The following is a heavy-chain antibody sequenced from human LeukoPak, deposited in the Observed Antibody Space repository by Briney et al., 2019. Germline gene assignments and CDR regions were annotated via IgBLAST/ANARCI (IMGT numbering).Heavy chain of an antibody. J-gene: IGHJ4*02. D-gene: IGHD6-13*01. Sequence: ASVKVSCKASGYTFTSYAMHWVRQAPGQRLEWMGWISAGNGNTKYSQKFQGRVTITRDTSASTAYMELSSLRSEGTAVYYCARVWRAIAVDYWGQGTLVTVSS. V-gene: IGHV1-3*01. CDR1: GYTFTSYA. CDR2: ISAGNGNT. CDR3: ARVWRAIAVDY.